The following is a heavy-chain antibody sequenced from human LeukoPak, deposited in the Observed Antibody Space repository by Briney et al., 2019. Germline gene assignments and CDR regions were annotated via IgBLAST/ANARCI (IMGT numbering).Heavy chain of an antibody. V-gene: IGHV3-48*01. Sequence: GGSLRLSCAASGFTFSRYSMNWVRQAPGKGLEWVSYISSTYDIYYADSVRGRFTISRDNAKNSLYLQMNSLSAEDTAMYYCARDHNWGFDYWGQGTLVTVSS. CDR1: GFTFSRYS. CDR3: ARDHNWGFDY. J-gene: IGHJ4*02. D-gene: IGHD7-27*01. CDR2: ISSTYDI.